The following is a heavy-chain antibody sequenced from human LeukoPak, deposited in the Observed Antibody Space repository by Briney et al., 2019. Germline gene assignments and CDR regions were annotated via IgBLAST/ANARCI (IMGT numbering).Heavy chain of an antibody. Sequence: PSQTLSLTCAVSGGSISSGGYSWSWIRQPPGKGLEWIGYIYHSGSTYYNPSLKSRVTISVDRSKNQFSLKLSSVTAADTAVYYCARGVVAATLDYWGQGTLVTVSS. CDR2: IYHSGST. CDR1: GGSISSGGYS. CDR3: ARGVVAATLDY. D-gene: IGHD2-15*01. V-gene: IGHV4-30-2*01. J-gene: IGHJ4*02.